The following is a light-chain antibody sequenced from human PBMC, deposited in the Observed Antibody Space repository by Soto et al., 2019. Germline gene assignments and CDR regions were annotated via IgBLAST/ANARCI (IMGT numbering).Light chain of an antibody. V-gene: IGKV1-39*01. CDR3: QQYYNGPFT. Sequence: DIQMTQSPSSLSASVGDRVTVTCRAGQSISSYLDWYQQRPGKAPKLLIYSASTLQAGVPSRFSGSGSGTDFTLTISSLQPDDFATYYCQQYYNGPFTFGSGTKVDIK. CDR1: QSISSY. CDR2: SAS. J-gene: IGKJ3*01.